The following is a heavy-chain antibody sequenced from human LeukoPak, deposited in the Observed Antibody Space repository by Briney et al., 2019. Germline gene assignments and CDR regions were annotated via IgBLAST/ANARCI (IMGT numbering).Heavy chain of an antibody. CDR1: GYSISSGYY. CDR2: IYHSGST. V-gene: IGHV4-38-2*02. D-gene: IGHD2-15*01. J-gene: IGHJ5*02. CDR3: ARDVVVAAREDWFDP. Sequence: SETLSLTCTVSGYSISSGYYWGWIRQPPGKGLEWIGSIYHSGSTYYNPSLKSRVTISVDTSKNQFSLKPSSVTAADTAVYYCARDVVVAAREDWFDPWGQGTLVTVSS.